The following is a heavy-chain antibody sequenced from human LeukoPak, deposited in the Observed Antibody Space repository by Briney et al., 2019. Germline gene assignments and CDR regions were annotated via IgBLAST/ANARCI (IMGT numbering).Heavy chain of an antibody. CDR3: ARGGGYSGYDSIFYFDY. CDR1: GYTFTSYD. J-gene: IGHJ4*02. D-gene: IGHD5-12*01. V-gene: IGHV1-8*03. CDR2: MNPNSGNT. Sequence: ASVKVSCKASGYTFTSYDINWVRQATGQGLEWMGWMNPNSGNTGYAQKFQGRVTITRNTSISTAYMELRSLRSDDTAVYYCARGGGYSGYDSIFYFDYWGQGTLVTVSS.